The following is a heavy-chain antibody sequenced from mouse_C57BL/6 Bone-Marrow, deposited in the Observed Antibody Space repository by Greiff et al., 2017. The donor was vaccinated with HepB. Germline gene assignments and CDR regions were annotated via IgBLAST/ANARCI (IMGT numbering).Heavy chain of an antibody. J-gene: IGHJ4*01. CDR1: GYTFTDYY. CDR2: INPYNGGT. V-gene: IGHV1-19*01. CDR3: ARLGHFRAITTVVPYAMDY. D-gene: IGHD1-1*01. Sequence: EVQVVESGPVLVKPGASVKMSCKASGYTFTDYYMNWVKQSHGKSLEWIGVINPYNGGTSYNQKFKGKATLTVDKSSSTAYMELNSLTSEDSAVYYCARLGHFRAITTVVPYAMDYWGQGTSVTVSS.